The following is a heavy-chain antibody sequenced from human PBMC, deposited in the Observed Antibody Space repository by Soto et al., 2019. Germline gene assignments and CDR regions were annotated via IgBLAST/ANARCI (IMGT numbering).Heavy chain of an antibody. Sequence: GGSLRLSCAASGFTFSSYAMSWVRQVPGEGLEWVSAINRDGGDTYYADSVKGRFTISRDNAKNTLCLRMNSLRAEDTAVYYCATSMRHTLNPWGQGTLVTVSS. CDR1: GFTFSSYA. J-gene: IGHJ5*02. D-gene: IGHD2-8*01. CDR2: INRDGGDT. V-gene: IGHV3-23*01. CDR3: ATSMRHTLNP.